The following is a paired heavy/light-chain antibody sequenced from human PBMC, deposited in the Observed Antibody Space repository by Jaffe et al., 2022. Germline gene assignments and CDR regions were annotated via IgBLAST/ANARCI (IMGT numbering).Heavy chain of an antibody. J-gene: IGHJ3*02. CDR3: ARDRVPYYYGSGSYYSKRLSDAFDI. CDR1: GYTFTGYY. Sequence: QVQLVQSGAEVKKPGASVKVSCKASGYTFTGYYMHWVRQAPGQGLEWMGRINPNSGGTNYAQKFQGRVTMTRDTSISTAYMELSRLRSDDTAVYYCARDRVPYYYGSGSYYSKRLSDAFDIWGQGTMVTVSS. CDR2: INPNSGGT. V-gene: IGHV1-2*06. D-gene: IGHD3-10*01.
Light chain of an antibody. J-gene: IGKJ2*01. Sequence: EIVMTQSPATLSVSPGERATLSCRASQSVSSNLAWYQQKPGQAPRLLIYGASTRATGIPARFSGSGSGTEFTLTISSLQSEDFAVYYCQQYNNWPPSTFGQGTKLEIK. CDR2: GAS. CDR1: QSVSSN. V-gene: IGKV3-15*01. CDR3: QQYNNWPPST.